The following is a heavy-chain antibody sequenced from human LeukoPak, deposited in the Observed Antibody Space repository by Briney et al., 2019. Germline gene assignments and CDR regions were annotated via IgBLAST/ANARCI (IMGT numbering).Heavy chain of an antibody. CDR1: GFTFSSYG. CDR2: IRNDGSNK. J-gene: IGHJ4*02. Sequence: GGSLRLSCAASGFTFSSYGMHWVRQAPGKGLEWVAFIRNDGSNKYYADSVKGRFTISRDNSKNTLYLQMNSLRAEDTAVYYCARGRYADYLDYWGQGTLVTVSS. V-gene: IGHV3-30*02. CDR3: ARGRYADYLDY. D-gene: IGHD1-1*01.